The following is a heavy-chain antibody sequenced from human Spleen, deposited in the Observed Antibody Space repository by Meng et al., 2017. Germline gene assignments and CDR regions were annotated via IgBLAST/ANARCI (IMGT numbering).Heavy chain of an antibody. V-gene: IGHV4-31*03. J-gene: IGHJ5*02. D-gene: IGHD7-27*01. Sequence: QGHLQESGPGLVKPSQTLSLTCTVSGGSISSGGYYWSWIRQHPGKGLEWIGYIYYSGSTYYNPSLKSRVTISVDTSKNPFSLKLSSVTAADTAVYYCARDTPPRVGRFDPWGQGTLVTVSS. CDR2: IYYSGST. CDR1: GGSISSGGYY. CDR3: ARDTPPRVGRFDP.